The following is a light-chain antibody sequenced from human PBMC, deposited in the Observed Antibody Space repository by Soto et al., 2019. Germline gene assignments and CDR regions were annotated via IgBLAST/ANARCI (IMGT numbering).Light chain of an antibody. CDR1: QSISNY. V-gene: IGKV1-39*01. CDR2: AAS. CDR3: QQSYSTSYT. J-gene: IGKJ2*01. Sequence: DLQMTQSPSSLSASVGDRVTITCRASQSISNYLNWYQQKPGKAPKLLIYAASSLQSGVPSRFSGSGSGTYFTLTISSLQPEDFATYYCQQSYSTSYTVGQGNKLEIK.